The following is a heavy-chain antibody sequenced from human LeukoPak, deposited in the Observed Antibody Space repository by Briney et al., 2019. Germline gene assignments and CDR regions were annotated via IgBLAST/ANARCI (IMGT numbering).Heavy chain of an antibody. CDR1: GFTFSSYS. CDR2: ISSSSSYM. J-gene: IGHJ4*02. V-gene: IGHV3-21*06. Sequence: GGSLRLSCAASGFTFSSYSMNWVRQAPGKGLEWVSSISSSSSYMYYADSVKGRFTISRDNAKNSLYLQMNSLRAEDTAVYYCARDIPSSLAVAGTGDYWGQGILVTVSS. CDR3: ARDIPSSLAVAGTGDY. D-gene: IGHD6-19*01.